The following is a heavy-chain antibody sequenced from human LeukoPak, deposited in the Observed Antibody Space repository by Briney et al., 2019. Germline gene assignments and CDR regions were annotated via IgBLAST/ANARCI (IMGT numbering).Heavy chain of an antibody. CDR2: IFSTGNT. D-gene: IGHD5-12*01. Sequence: GGSLRLSCAASGFTVSSNYLTWVSQAPGKGLEWVSVIFSTGNTDYADSVKGRFTISRDNSKNTLYLQMNSLRAEDTAVYYCARTRASYDDYWGQGTLVTVSS. J-gene: IGHJ4*02. CDR1: GFTVSSNY. V-gene: IGHV3-53*01. CDR3: ARTRASYDDY.